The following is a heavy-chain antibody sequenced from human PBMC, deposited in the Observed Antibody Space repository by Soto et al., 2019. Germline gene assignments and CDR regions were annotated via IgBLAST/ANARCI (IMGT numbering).Heavy chain of an antibody. CDR3: ARVTPAVADNAEYFQH. CDR1: GYTFTSYG. CDR2: ISAYNGNT. V-gene: IGHV1-18*01. D-gene: IGHD6-19*01. Sequence: ASVKVSCKASGYTFTSYGISWVRQAPGQGLEWMGWISAYNGNTNYAQKLQGRVTMTTDTSTSTAYMELRSLRSDDTAVYYCARVTPAVADNAEYFQHWGQGTLVTVSS. J-gene: IGHJ1*01.